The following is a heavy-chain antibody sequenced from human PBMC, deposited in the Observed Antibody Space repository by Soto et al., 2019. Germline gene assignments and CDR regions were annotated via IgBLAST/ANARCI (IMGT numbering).Heavy chain of an antibody. J-gene: IGHJ6*01. D-gene: IGHD3-9*01. CDR3: VRDVGRYFRSGYKAG. V-gene: IGHV3-21*02. Sequence: EVRLVESGGGLVKPGGSLRLSCAASGFTFSAFSMNWVRQAPGKGLEWLSSINEDSTYIYYGDSLRGRSNISRDNAKDSLYLHIDSLRAEDTAVYYCVRDVGRYFRSGYKAGWGDGATVIVS. CDR1: GFTFSAFS. CDR2: INEDSTYI.